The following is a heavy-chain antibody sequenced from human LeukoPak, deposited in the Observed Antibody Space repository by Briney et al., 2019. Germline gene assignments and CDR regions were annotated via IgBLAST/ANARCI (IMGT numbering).Heavy chain of an antibody. D-gene: IGHD4-17*01. CDR3: ARDTVTTAYYFDY. CDR1: GFTFGSYA. CDR2: ISYDGNNK. J-gene: IGHJ4*02. Sequence: GGSLRLSCAASGFTFGSYALHWVRQAPGKGLEWVAIISYDGNNKFYTDSVKGRFTISRDTSKNTVYLQMNSLRAEDTAVCYCARDTVTTAYYFDYWGQGTLVTVSS. V-gene: IGHV3-30-3*01.